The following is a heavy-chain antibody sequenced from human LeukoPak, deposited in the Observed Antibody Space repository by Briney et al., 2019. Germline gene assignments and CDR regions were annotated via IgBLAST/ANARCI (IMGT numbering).Heavy chain of an antibody. Sequence: GRSLRLSCAASGFTFSSYGMHWVRQAPGKGLEWVAVISYDGSNKCYADSVKGRFTISRDNSKNTLYLQMNSLRAEDTAVYYCAKGLPPIVGATNDAFDIWGQGTMVTVSS. CDR1: GFTFSSYG. D-gene: IGHD1-26*01. CDR2: ISYDGSNK. CDR3: AKGLPPIVGATNDAFDI. V-gene: IGHV3-30*18. J-gene: IGHJ3*02.